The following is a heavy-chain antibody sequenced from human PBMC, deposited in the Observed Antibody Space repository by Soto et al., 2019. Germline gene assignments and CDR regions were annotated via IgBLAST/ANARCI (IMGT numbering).Heavy chain of an antibody. CDR1: GFTFSSYG. CDR3: AKAYGDYVRYYYYSMDV. Sequence: GGSLRLSCADSGFTFSSYGMHWVRQAPGKGLEWVAVISYDGSNKYYADSVKGRFTISRDNSKNTLYLQMNSLRAEDTAVYYCAKAYGDYVRYYYYSMDVWGQGTTVTVSS. D-gene: IGHD4-17*01. V-gene: IGHV3-30*18. CDR2: ISYDGSNK. J-gene: IGHJ6*02.